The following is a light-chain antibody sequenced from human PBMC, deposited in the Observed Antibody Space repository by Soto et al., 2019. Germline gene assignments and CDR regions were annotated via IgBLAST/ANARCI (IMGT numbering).Light chain of an antibody. CDR3: AAWDDSLNGWV. CDR1: SSNIGINT. J-gene: IGLJ3*02. V-gene: IGLV1-44*01. CDR2: SND. Sequence: QSVLTQPPSASGTPGQRVTISCSGGSSNIGINTVNWYQQVPGTAPKLLIYSNDQRPSGVPDRFSGSKSGTSASLAISGLQSEDEADYYCAAWDDSLNGWVFGGRTKLTVL.